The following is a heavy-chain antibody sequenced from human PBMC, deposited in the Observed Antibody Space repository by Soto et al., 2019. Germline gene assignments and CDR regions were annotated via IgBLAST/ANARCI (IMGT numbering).Heavy chain of an antibody. CDR1: AGTFSIYA. J-gene: IGHJ4*02. CDR3: AIDHNYYCAPRARLAY. Sequence: SVKRSCKAAAGTFSIYAISWVRQAPGQGLEWMGGIIPIFGTANYAQKFRGRVTITADESTSTAYMELSSLRSEDTAVYYCAIDHNYYCAPRARLAYWGQGSLVTVSS. CDR2: IIPIFGTA. D-gene: IGHD1-26*01. V-gene: IGHV1-69*13.